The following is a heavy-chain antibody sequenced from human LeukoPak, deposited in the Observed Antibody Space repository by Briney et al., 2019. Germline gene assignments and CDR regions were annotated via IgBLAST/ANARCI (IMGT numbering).Heavy chain of an antibody. J-gene: IGHJ3*02. CDR2: IYYSGST. Sequence: KPSQTLSLTCTVSGGSISSYYWSWIRQPPGKGLEWIGYIYYSGSTNYNPSLKSRVTISVDTSKNQFSLKLSSVTAADTAVYYCARGVPGDAFDIWGQGTMVTVSS. CDR1: GGSISSYY. CDR3: ARGVPGDAFDI. V-gene: IGHV4-59*01.